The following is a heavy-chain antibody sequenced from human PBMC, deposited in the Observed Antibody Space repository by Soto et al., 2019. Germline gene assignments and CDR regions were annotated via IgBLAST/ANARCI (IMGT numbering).Heavy chain of an antibody. Sequence: GASVKVSCKASGGTFSSYPLSWVRQAPGQGLEWMGRIIPIFGTANYAQKFQGRVTITADESTSTAYMELSSLRSEDTAVYYCAGARTYRFYYYYGMDVWGQGTTVTVSS. CDR3: AGARTYRFYYYYGMDV. CDR1: GGTFSSYP. V-gene: IGHV1-69*13. J-gene: IGHJ6*02. D-gene: IGHD1-1*01. CDR2: IIPIFGTA.